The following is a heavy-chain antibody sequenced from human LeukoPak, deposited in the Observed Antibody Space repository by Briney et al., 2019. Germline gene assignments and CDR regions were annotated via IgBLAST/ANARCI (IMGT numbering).Heavy chain of an antibody. CDR3: ARGGLYGDLRGFDY. J-gene: IGHJ4*02. D-gene: IGHD4-17*01. CDR2: ISSSSSYI. CDR1: GFTFSSYS. Sequence: KAGGSLRLSCAASGFTFSSYSMNWVRQAPGKGLEWVSSISSSSSYIYYADSVKGRFTISRDNAKNSLYLQMNSLRAEDTAVYYCARGGLYGDLRGFDYWGQGTLVTVSS. V-gene: IGHV3-21*01.